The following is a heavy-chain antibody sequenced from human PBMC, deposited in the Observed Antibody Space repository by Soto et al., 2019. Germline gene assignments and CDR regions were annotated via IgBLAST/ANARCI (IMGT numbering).Heavy chain of an antibody. D-gene: IGHD3-3*01. J-gene: IGHJ4*02. CDR1: GFTFSSYA. V-gene: IGHV3-23*01. CDR2: ISGSGGST. Sequence: GGSLRLSCAASGFTFSSYAMSWVRQAPGKGLEWVSAISGSGGSTYYADSVKGRFTISRDNSKNTLYLQMNSLRAEDTAVYYCAKWDLHYDFWSDQYWDQFDYWGQGTLVTVSS. CDR3: AKWDLHYDFWSDQYWDQFDY.